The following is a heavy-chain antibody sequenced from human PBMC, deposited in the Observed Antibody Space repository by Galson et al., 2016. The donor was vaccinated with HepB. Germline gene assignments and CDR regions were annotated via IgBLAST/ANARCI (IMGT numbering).Heavy chain of an antibody. Sequence: SLRLSCAASDFVFSNAWMNWVRQAPGKGLEWISGIHRGGDKTYYADSVKGRFTISRDISENTLYLQMNSLRAEDTAVYYSARTAGLDALDVWGQGTTVTVSS. J-gene: IGHJ6*02. CDR3: ARTAGLDALDV. V-gene: IGHV3-53*01. CDR2: IHRGGDKT. CDR1: DFVFSNAW. D-gene: IGHD3-16*01.